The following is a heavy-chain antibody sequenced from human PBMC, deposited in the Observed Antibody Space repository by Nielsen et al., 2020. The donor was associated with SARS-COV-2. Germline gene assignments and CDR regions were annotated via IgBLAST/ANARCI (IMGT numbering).Heavy chain of an antibody. V-gene: IGHV1-3*01. Sequence: ASVKVSCKASGYTFTSYAMHWVRQAPGQRLEWMGWINAGNGNTKYSQKFQDRVTITRDTSASTAYMELSSLRSEDTAVYYCARAGSSGWQIDYWGQGTLVTVSS. CDR1: GYTFTSYA. CDR2: INAGNGNT. D-gene: IGHD6-19*01. J-gene: IGHJ4*02. CDR3: ARAGSSGWQIDY.